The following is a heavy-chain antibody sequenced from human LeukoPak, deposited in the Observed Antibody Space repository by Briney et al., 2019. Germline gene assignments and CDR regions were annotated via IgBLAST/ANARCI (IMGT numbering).Heavy chain of an antibody. J-gene: IGHJ4*02. V-gene: IGHV1-2*02. CDR3: ATQRGSYLWGTDFDY. Sequence: ASVKLSCTASGYTFIDYYIHWVRQAPGQGLEWMGWVNPDSYGTEYAQKFQGRVTMTRDTSISTAYMELSRLRSDDTAVYYCATQRGSYLWGTDFDYWGQGTLVTVSS. CDR1: GYTFIDYY. D-gene: IGHD3-16*01. CDR2: VNPDSYGT.